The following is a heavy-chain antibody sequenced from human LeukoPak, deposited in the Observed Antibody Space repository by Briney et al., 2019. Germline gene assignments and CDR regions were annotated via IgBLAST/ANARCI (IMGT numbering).Heavy chain of an antibody. J-gene: IGHJ5*02. Sequence: GSLRLSCAASGFTFSSYAMSWVRQAPGKGLEWVSAISGSGGSTYYADSVKGRFTISRDNSKNTLYLQMNSLRAEDTAVYYCAKPDSKYYYDSSGYFDPWGQGTLVTVSS. CDR3: AKPDSKYYYDSSGYFDP. CDR1: GFTFSSYA. D-gene: IGHD3-22*01. CDR2: ISGSGGST. V-gene: IGHV3-23*01.